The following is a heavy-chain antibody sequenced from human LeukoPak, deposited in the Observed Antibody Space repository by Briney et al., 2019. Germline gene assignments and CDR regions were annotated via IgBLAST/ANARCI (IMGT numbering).Heavy chain of an antibody. CDR1: GGSVSSGNHY. Sequence: PSETLSLTCTVSGGSVSSGNHYWSWIRQPPGKGLEWIGEINHSGSTNYNPSLKSRVTISVDTSKNQFSLKLSSVTAADTAVYYCARARYDYWGQGTLVTVSS. CDR2: INHSGST. CDR3: ARARYDY. J-gene: IGHJ4*02. V-gene: IGHV4-39*07.